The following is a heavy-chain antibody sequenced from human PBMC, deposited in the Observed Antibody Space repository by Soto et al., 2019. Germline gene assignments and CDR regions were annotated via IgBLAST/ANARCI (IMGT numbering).Heavy chain of an antibody. D-gene: IGHD6-25*01. CDR3: ARGASSGRYYFDY. J-gene: IGHJ4*02. V-gene: IGHV4-59*01. CDR2: IYYSGRT. Sequence: QVQLQESGPGLVKPSETLSLTCTVSGGSISSYYWSWIRQPPGKGLEWIGYIYYSGRTNYNPSLKSRVTISVDTSKNQFSLKLSSVTAADTAVYYCARGASSGRYYFDYWGQGTLVTVSS. CDR1: GGSISSYY.